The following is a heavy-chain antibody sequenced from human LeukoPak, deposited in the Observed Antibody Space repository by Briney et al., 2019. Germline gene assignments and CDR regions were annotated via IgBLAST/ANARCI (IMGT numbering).Heavy chain of an antibody. V-gene: IGHV1-8*02. D-gene: IGHD6-19*01. Sequence: ASVKVSCKASGYTFTSYAMNWVRQAPGQGLEWMGWMNPNSGDTGYAQKFQGRVTMTRNTSIGTAYMELSSLRSEDTAVYYCARGAIAVAGSVDYWGQGTLVTVSS. J-gene: IGHJ4*02. CDR3: ARGAIAVAGSVDY. CDR1: GYTFTSYA. CDR2: MNPNSGDT.